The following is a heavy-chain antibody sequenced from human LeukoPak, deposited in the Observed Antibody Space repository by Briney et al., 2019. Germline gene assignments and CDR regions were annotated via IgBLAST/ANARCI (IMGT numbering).Heavy chain of an antibody. CDR1: GFAFNSYA. Sequence: GGSLRLSCAGSGFAFNSYALHWVRQAPGKGLEWVSGISGLGDKQYYADSVKGRFTISRDNAKNSVFLQMNSLRDEDTAVYYCARGLNTSPGVDYWGQGTLVTVSS. CDR2: ISGLGDKQ. D-gene: IGHD1/OR15-1a*01. V-gene: IGHV3-23*01. J-gene: IGHJ4*02. CDR3: ARGLNTSPGVDY.